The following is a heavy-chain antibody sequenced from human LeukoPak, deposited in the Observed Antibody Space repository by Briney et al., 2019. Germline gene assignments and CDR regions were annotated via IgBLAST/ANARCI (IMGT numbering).Heavy chain of an antibody. CDR2: ISSNGGST. J-gene: IGHJ5*02. D-gene: IGHD6-19*01. CDR1: GFTFSSYA. V-gene: IGHV3-64D*06. Sequence: PGGSLRLSCSASGFTFSSYAMHWVRQAPGKGLEYDSAISSNGGSTYYADSVKGRFTISRDNSKNTLYLQMSSLRAEDTAVYYCVKGRIAVAGPFDPWGQATLVTVSS. CDR3: VKGRIAVAGPFDP.